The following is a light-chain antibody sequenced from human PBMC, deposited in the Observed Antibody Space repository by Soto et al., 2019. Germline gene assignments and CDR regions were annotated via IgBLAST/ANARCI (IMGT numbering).Light chain of an antibody. CDR1: STDIGAYDY. CDR2: EVN. V-gene: IGLV2-14*01. Sequence: LTLPGSLSGSPGRSITISCIGTSTDIGAYDYVSWFQQHPGKGRMLMFSEVNYRPSGVSNRFVGSNSGNTAYLTISGLQVEDEAEDFCLSITTSSSHVFGSGTQVTV. CDR3: LSITTSSSHV. J-gene: IGLJ1*01.